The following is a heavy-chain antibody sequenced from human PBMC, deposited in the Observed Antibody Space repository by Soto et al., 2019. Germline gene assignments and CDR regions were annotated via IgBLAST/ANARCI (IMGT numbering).Heavy chain of an antibody. CDR3: AREKVGTTFFDN. J-gene: IGHJ4*02. D-gene: IGHD1-1*01. CDR1: GFAISRGYY. CDR2: IYPSVSS. V-gene: IGHV4-38-2*02. Sequence: LSLTCSVAGFAISRGYYWSWVRQPPGKGLEWIGSIYPSVSSYHNPSLETRVRLSIDTSKNQFTLNLTSVTAADTALYYCAREKVGTTFFDNWGQGIQVTVSS.